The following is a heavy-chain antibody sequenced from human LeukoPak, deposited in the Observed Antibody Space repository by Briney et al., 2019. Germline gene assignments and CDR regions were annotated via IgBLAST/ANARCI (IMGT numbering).Heavy chain of an antibody. Sequence: GESLKISCKGSGNSLTNYWIGWVRQMPGEGLEWMGIIYPGDSNAVYSPSFHGQVTISADKSISTAYLQWSSLKASDTAMYYCARQGSSMTNPFDMWGQGTTVTVAS. CDR1: GNSLTNYW. CDR2: IYPGDSNA. J-gene: IGHJ3*02. CDR3: ARQGSSMTNPFDM. V-gene: IGHV5-51*01. D-gene: IGHD2/OR15-2a*01.